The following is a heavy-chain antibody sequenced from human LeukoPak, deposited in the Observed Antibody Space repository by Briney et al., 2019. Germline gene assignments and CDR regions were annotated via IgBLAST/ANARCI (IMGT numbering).Heavy chain of an antibody. V-gene: IGHV3-30*04. D-gene: IGHD5-12*01. Sequence: GGSLRLSCAASGFTFSSYAMHWVRQAPGKGLEWVAVISYDGSNKYYADSVKGRFTISRDNSKNTLYLQMNSLRAEDTAVYYYAREPSGYEPYYYFDYWGQGTLVTVSS. J-gene: IGHJ4*02. CDR3: AREPSGYEPYYYFDY. CDR2: ISYDGSNK. CDR1: GFTFSSYA.